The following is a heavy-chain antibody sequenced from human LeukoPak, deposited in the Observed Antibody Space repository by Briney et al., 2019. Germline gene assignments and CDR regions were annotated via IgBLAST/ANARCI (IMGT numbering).Heavy chain of an antibody. D-gene: IGHD3-10*01. CDR1: GGSFSGYY. CDR3: ASTSITMARGQLDY. Sequence: SETLSLTCAVYGGSFSGYYWSWIRQPPGKGLEWIGEINHSGSTNYNPSLKSRVTISVDTSKNQFSLKLSSVTAADTAMYYCASTSITMARGQLDYWGQGTLVTVSS. CDR2: INHSGST. V-gene: IGHV4-34*01. J-gene: IGHJ4*02.